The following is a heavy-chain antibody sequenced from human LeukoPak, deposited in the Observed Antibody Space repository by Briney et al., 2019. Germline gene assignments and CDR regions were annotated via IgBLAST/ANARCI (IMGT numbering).Heavy chain of an antibody. J-gene: IGHJ4*02. CDR1: GGSISSGGYY. CDR3: ARWFGELFPFDY. CDR2: IYHSGST. Sequence: SETLSLTCTVSGGSISSGGYYWSWIRQPPGKGLEWIGYIYHSGSTYYNPSLKSRVTISVDRSKNQFSLKLSSVTAADTAVYYCARWFGELFPFDYWGQGTLVTVSS. D-gene: IGHD3-10*01. V-gene: IGHV4-30-2*01.